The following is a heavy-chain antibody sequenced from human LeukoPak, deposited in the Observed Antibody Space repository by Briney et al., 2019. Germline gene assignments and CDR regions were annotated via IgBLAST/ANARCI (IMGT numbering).Heavy chain of an antibody. CDR2: IYYSGST. V-gene: IGHV4-39*01. CDR3: AGSCYYDSSGYYCFDP. CDR1: GGSISSSSYY. J-gene: IGHJ5*02. Sequence: KASETLSLTCTVSGGSISSSSYYRGWIRQPPGKGVGWIGGIYYSGSTYYNPSLKSRVTISVDTSKNQFSLKLSSVTAADTAVYYCAGSCYYDSSGYYCFDPWGQGTLVTVSS. D-gene: IGHD3-22*01.